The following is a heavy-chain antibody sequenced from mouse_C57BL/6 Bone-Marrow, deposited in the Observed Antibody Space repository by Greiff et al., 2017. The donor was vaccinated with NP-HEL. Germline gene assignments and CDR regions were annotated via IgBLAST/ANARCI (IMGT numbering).Heavy chain of an antibody. Sequence: QVQLQQSGAELVRPGASVTLSCKASGYTFTDYEMHWVKQTPVHGLEWIGAIDPETGGTAYNQKFKGKAILTADESSSTAYMELRSLTSEDSAVYYCTKVYYYGSSYSAWFAYWGQGTLVTVSA. J-gene: IGHJ3*01. CDR3: TKVYYYGSSYSAWFAY. V-gene: IGHV1-15*01. CDR2: IDPETGGT. CDR1: GYTFTDYE. D-gene: IGHD1-1*01.